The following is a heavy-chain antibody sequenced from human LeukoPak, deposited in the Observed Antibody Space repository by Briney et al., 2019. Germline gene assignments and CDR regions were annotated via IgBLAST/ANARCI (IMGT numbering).Heavy chain of an antibody. CDR3: AKGSYCSGGSCYSIAYFDY. CDR1: GFTFDDYA. D-gene: IGHD2-15*01. J-gene: IGHJ4*02. CDR2: ISWNSGSI. V-gene: IGHV3-9*01. Sequence: PGRSLRLSCAASGFTFDDYAMHWVRQAPGKGLEWVSGISWNSGSIGYADSVKGRFTISRDNAKNSPYLQMNSLRAEDTALYYCAKGSYCSGGSCYSIAYFDYWGQGTLVTVSS.